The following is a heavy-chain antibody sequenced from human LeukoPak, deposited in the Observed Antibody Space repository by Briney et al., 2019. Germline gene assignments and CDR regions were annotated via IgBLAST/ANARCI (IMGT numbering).Heavy chain of an antibody. V-gene: IGHV4-4*02. CDR2: IYHSGST. Sequence: PSETLSLTCAVSGGSISSNNWWSWVRQPPGKGLEWIGEIYHSGSTNYNPSLKSRVTISVDKSKNQFSLKLSSVTAADTAVYYCARMRRITMIVVVIRDDAFDIWGQGTMVTVSS. J-gene: IGHJ3*02. CDR1: GGSISSNNW. CDR3: ARMRRITMIVVVIRDDAFDI. D-gene: IGHD3-22*01.